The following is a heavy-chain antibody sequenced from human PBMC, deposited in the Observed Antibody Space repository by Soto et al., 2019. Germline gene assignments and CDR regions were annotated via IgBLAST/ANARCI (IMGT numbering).Heavy chain of an antibody. J-gene: IGHJ6*02. V-gene: IGHV4-34*01. CDR3: ARSRLRCPDV. D-gene: IGHD4-17*01. Sequence: QVQLQQWGAGLLKPSETLSLTCAVYGGSFSGYYWSWIRQPPGKGLEWIGEINHSGSTNYNPSLKSRVTISVDTSKNQFSLKLSSVTAADTAVYYCARSRLRCPDVWGQGTTVTVSS. CDR2: INHSGST. CDR1: GGSFSGYY.